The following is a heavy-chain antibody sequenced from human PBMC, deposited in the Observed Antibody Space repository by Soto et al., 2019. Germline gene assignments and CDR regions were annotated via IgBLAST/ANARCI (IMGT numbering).Heavy chain of an antibody. J-gene: IGHJ6*02. CDR2: XFXXGLT. CDR3: SPXXVSLSGHYGIHV. CDR1: GYSXSSSDYY. D-gene: IGHD3-3*01. Sequence: PSETLSLTXTVSGYSXSSSDYYWAVIRXPPGXGLEWXXCXFXXGLTYYNPSLKSRVTLSVDTSKNQFSVRLNSVTASDTAVYYLSPXXVSLSGHYGIHVWGQGTTVTVSS. V-gene: IGHV4-39*01.